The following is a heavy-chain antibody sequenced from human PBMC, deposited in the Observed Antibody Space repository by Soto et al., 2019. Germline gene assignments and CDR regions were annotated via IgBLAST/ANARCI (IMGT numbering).Heavy chain of an antibody. D-gene: IGHD3-10*01. CDR1: SGPIGPSTW. J-gene: IGHJ4*02. CDR2: IYHGGSI. V-gene: IGHV4-4*02. Sequence: QVQLQESGPGLVKPSGTLSLPCAVSSGPIGPSTWGSWSRRPPGRGLEWIGEIYHGGSINYNPSLASRVTISVDKSKNQFSLKLSSVTAADTAVYYCARRSPRGDHFDYWGQGTLVTVSS. CDR3: ARRSPRGDHFDY.